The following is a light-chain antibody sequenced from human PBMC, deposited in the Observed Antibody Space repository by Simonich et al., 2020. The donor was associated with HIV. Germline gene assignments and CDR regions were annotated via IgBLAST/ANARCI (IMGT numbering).Light chain of an antibody. V-gene: IGKV3-15*01. CDR2: GAS. CDR3: QHYDKWPPWT. J-gene: IGKJ1*01. Sequence: EIVMTQSPATLSVSPGERATLSCRASQSVSSKLAWYQQKPGQAPRLLIYGASTRATGSPARFSGSGSGTEFNLTISSMQSEDSAVYYCQHYDKWPPWTFGQGTKVEIK. CDR1: QSVSSK.